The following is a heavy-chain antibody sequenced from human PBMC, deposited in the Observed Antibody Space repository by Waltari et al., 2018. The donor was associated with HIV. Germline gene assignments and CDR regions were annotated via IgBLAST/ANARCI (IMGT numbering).Heavy chain of an antibody. D-gene: IGHD1-7*01. CDR2: IEYGGNT. V-gene: IGHV4-39*01. Sequence: QLQLQESGPGVVKPLETLSLTCTVSGGFFRSSAYYWDWIRKSPGRGLEWIGNIEYGGNTMYNRSLESRVSRSIDTARGQFSLTLKDVTAEDTAVYFCARRGNYRAAEYNYFGPWGQGIQVIVSS. CDR1: GGFFRSSAYY. CDR3: ARRGNYRAAEYNYFGP. J-gene: IGHJ5*02.